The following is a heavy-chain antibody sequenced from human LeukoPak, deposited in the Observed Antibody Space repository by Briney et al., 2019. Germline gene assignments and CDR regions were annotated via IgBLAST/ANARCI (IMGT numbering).Heavy chain of an antibody. CDR1: GLTVRSNY. V-gene: IGHV3-53*04. J-gene: IGHJ5*02. CDR3: ARHGSISARRWWVGWLDP. Sequence: GGSLRLSCAASGLTVRSNYMSWVRQAPGKGLEWVSVIYSDGTTYYADSVKGRFTISRHNSKNILYLQMNSLRAEDTAVYYCARHGSISARRWWVGWLDPWGQGTLVTVSS. CDR2: IYSDGTT. D-gene: IGHD6-6*01.